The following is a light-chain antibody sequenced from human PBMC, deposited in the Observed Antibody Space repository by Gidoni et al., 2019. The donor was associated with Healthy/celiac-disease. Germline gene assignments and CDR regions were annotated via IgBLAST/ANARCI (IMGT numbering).Light chain of an antibody. CDR2: EVS. J-gene: IGLJ1*01. CDR3: SSDTSSSTLVV. Sequence: QSALHQPASVSGSPGQSITIACTGTSSDVGGYNYVSWYHQHPGKAPKLMIYEVSNRPSGVSNRFSGSKSGNTASLTISGLQAEDDADYYCSSDTSSSTLVVFGTGTKVTVL. CDR1: SSDVGGYNY. V-gene: IGLV2-14*01.